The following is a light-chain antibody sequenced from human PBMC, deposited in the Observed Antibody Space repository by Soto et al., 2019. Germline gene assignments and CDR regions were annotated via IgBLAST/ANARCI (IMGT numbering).Light chain of an antibody. Sequence: DLQMTQSPSSLSASVGDRVTITCRASQSISSYLNWYQQKPGKAPKLLIYAASSLQSGVPSRFSGSGSGTDFTLTIRSLQPEDFASYYCQQGYSTPYTFGQGTKLEIK. V-gene: IGKV1-39*01. CDR3: QQGYSTPYT. CDR2: AAS. CDR1: QSISSY. J-gene: IGKJ2*01.